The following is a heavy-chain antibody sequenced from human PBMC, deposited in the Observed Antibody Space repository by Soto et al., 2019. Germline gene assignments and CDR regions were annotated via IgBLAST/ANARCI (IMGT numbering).Heavy chain of an antibody. Sequence: QVQLVESGGGVVQPGRSLRLSCAASGFTFSSYGMHWVRQAPGKGLEWVAVISYDGSNKYYADSVKGRFTISRDNSKNTLYLQMNSLRAEDTAVYYCAKDGADRRFLEWLLFSGWFDPWGQGTLVTVSS. V-gene: IGHV3-30*18. CDR2: ISYDGSNK. J-gene: IGHJ5*02. CDR1: GFTFSSYG. D-gene: IGHD3-3*01. CDR3: AKDGADRRFLEWLLFSGWFDP.